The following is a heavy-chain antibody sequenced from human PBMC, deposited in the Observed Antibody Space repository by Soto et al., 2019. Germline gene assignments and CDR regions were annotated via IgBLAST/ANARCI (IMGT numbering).Heavy chain of an antibody. V-gene: IGHV3-33*01. J-gene: IGHJ6*02. CDR1: GFTFSSYG. D-gene: IGHD5-12*01. Sequence: QVQLVESGGGVVQPGRSLRLSCAASGFTFSSYGMHWVRQAPGKGLEWVALVWYDGGNKYYADSVKGRFTISRDNSKNTLYLQMNSLGDEDTAVYYCGRAAGYSGNDYVYYYGMDVWGQGTTVTVSS. CDR2: VWYDGGNK. CDR3: GRAAGYSGNDYVYYYGMDV.